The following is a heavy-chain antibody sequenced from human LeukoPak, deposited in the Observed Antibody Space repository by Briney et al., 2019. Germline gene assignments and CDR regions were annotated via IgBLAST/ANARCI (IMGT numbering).Heavy chain of an antibody. CDR1: GFTVSSNY. Sequence: GGSLRLSCAASGFTVSSNYMSWVRRAPGKGLEWVSVIYSGGGTYYADSVRGRFTISRDNSKNTLYLQMNSLKTEDTAVYYCTTDARRYYCDSSGYGPYAFDIWGQGTMVTVSS. V-gene: IGHV3-53*01. J-gene: IGHJ3*02. D-gene: IGHD3-22*01. CDR2: IYSGGGT. CDR3: TTDARRYYCDSSGYGPYAFDI.